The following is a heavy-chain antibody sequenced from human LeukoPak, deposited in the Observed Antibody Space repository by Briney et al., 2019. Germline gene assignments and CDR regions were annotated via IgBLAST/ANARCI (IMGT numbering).Heavy chain of an antibody. V-gene: IGHV3-30*04. Sequence: GRSLRLSCTASGFTFTSYAMHWVRQAPGKGLEWVAVISYDASNKYYADSVKGRFTISRDNAKKSLYLQMNSLRAEDTVVYYCGRVGAYYGSGSYSDYWGQGTLVTVSS. CDR1: GFTFTSYA. J-gene: IGHJ4*02. D-gene: IGHD3-10*01. CDR2: ISYDASNK. CDR3: GRVGAYYGSGSYSDY.